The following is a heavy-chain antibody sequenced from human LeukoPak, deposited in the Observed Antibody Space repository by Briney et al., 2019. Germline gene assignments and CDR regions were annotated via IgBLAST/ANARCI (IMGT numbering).Heavy chain of an antibody. CDR2: IYPGDSDT. CDR3: TRRNPLTDAFDI. D-gene: IGHD3-9*01. J-gene: IGHJ3*02. CDR1: GYNFTSYW. Sequence: GESLKISCKGSGYNFTSYWIGWVRPMPGKGLEWMGIIYPGDSDTRYSPSFQGQVTISADKSISTAYLQWSSLKASDTAIYYCTRRNPLTDAFDIWGQGTMVTVSS. V-gene: IGHV5-51*01.